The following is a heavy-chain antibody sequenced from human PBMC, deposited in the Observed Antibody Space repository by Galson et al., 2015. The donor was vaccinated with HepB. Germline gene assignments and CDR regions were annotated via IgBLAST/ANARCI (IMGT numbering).Heavy chain of an antibody. V-gene: IGHV3-21*01. D-gene: IGHD2-15*01. CDR1: GFTFSSYS. J-gene: IGHJ5*02. Sequence: SLRLSCAASGFTFSSYSMNWVRQAPGKGLEWVSSISSSSSYIYYADSVKGRFTISRDNAKNSLYLQMNSLRAEDTAVYYCARGQNIVVVVAATLGLFNWFDPWGQGTLVTVSS. CDR3: ARGQNIVVVVAATLGLFNWFDP. CDR2: ISSSSSYI.